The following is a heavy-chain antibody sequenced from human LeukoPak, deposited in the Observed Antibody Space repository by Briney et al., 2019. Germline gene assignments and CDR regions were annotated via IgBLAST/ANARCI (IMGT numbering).Heavy chain of an antibody. CDR3: ASPYSSSSSGGY. CDR2: INHSGST. D-gene: IGHD6-6*01. CDR1: GGSFSGYY. V-gene: IGHV4-34*01. Sequence: SETLSLTCAVYGGSFSGYYWSWIRQPPGKGLEWIGEINHSGSTNYNPSLKSRVTILVDTSKNQFSLKLSSVTAADTAVYYCASPYSSSSSGGYWGQGTLVTVSS. J-gene: IGHJ4*02.